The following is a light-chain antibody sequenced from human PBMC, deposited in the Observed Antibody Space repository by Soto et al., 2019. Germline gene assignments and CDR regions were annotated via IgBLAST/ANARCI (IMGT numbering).Light chain of an antibody. Sequence: IQLTQSPSSLSASVGDRVTITCRASQGISSYLAWYQQKPGKAPKLLIYAASTLQSGVPSRFSDSGSGTDFTLTISSLQPEDFATYYCQQLNSYPITCGQGTRLEIK. CDR3: QQLNSYPIT. CDR2: AAS. J-gene: IGKJ5*01. CDR1: QGISSY. V-gene: IGKV1-9*01.